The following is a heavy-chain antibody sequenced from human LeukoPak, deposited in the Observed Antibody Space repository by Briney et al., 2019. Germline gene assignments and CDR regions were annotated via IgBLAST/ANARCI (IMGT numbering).Heavy chain of an antibody. Sequence: PSETLSLTCTVSGGSISSYYWSWIRQPPGKGLEWIGYIYYSGSTNYNPSLKSRVTISVDTSKNQFSLKLSSVTAADTAVYYCARDGVYYDFWSGSTPAPNWFDPWGQGTLVTVSS. CDR3: ARDGVYYDFWSGSTPAPNWFDP. J-gene: IGHJ5*02. D-gene: IGHD3-3*01. CDR1: GGSISSYY. CDR2: IYYSGST. V-gene: IGHV4-59*12.